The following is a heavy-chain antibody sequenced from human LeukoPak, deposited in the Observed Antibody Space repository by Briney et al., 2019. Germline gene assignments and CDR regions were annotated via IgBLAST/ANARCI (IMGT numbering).Heavy chain of an antibody. V-gene: IGHV3-74*01. J-gene: IGHJ4*02. CDR1: GFSFSSHW. CDR2: IDSDGSST. Sequence: GGSLRLSCAASGFSFSSHWMHWVRQVPGKGLVRVSRIDSDGSSTSYADSVKGRFTISRDNTKNTLYLEMNSLRAEDTALYYCARIRGYNYGFFDYWSQGTLVTVSS. CDR3: ARIRGYNYGFFDY. D-gene: IGHD5-18*01.